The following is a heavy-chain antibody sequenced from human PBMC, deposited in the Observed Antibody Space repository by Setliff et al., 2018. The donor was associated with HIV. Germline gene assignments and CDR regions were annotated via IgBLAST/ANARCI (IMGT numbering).Heavy chain of an antibody. D-gene: IGHD5-12*01. V-gene: IGHV3-23*01. CDR2: IGGDGGIT. J-gene: IGHJ4*02. Sequence: GGSLRLSCAASGFTFSGYWMHWVRQAPGKGLEWVSGIGGDGGITYYADSVKGRFTISRDNSKNTLYLQMNSLRAEDTAVYYCAKDQGEMATISPIDYWGQGTLVTVSS. CDR3: AKDQGEMATISPIDY. CDR1: GFTFSGYW.